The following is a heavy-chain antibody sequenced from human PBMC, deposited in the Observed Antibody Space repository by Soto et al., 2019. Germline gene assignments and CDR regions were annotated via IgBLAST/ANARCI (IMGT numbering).Heavy chain of an antibody. Sequence: QVQLVQSGAEVKKSGSSVRVSCEPSGGTFNNYGINWVRQAPGQGLQWMGGIILTFGTAHYAQEFQGRVTITADKSMDTASMELTSLRSEDTAVYYCARGRWLQLWDAFDIWGQGTMVTVSS. CDR3: ARGRWLQLWDAFDI. D-gene: IGHD5-12*01. J-gene: IGHJ3*02. CDR1: GGTFNNYG. CDR2: IILTFGTA. V-gene: IGHV1-69*06.